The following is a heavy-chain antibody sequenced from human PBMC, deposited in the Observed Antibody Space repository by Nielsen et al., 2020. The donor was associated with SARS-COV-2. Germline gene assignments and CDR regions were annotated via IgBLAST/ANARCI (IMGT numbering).Heavy chain of an antibody. Sequence: GESLKISCAASGFTFSSYGMHWVRQAPGKGLEWVAVIWYDGSNKYYADSVKGRFTISRDNSKNTLYLQMNSLRAEDTAVYYCARGALRFLEWLSPYFDYWGQGTLVTVSS. J-gene: IGHJ4*02. CDR1: GFTFSSYG. D-gene: IGHD3-3*01. CDR3: ARGALRFLEWLSPYFDY. CDR2: IWYDGSNK. V-gene: IGHV3-33*01.